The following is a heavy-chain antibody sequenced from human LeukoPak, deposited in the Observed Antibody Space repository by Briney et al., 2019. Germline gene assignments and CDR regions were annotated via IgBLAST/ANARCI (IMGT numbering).Heavy chain of an antibody. CDR3: ARDRPPDV. CDR1: GFTFSSYS. CDR2: ISSSGSYI. Sequence: GGSLRLSCAASGFTFSSYSMNWVRQAPGKGLEWVSSISSSGSYIYYADSVKGRFTISRDNAKNSLYLQMNSLRAEDTAVYYCARDRPPDVWGQGTTVTVSS. J-gene: IGHJ6*02. V-gene: IGHV3-21*01.